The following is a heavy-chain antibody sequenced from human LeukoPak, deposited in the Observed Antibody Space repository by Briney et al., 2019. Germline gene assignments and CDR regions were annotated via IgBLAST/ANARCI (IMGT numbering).Heavy chain of an antibody. V-gene: IGHV3-23*01. D-gene: IGHD2-2*01. J-gene: IGHJ4*02. CDR3: AKRYCSSTSCSSFDY. CDR2: ISGSGGST. CDR1: GFTFSSYA. Sequence: PGGSLRLSCAASGFTFSSYAMSWVRQAPGKGLEWVSAISGSGGSTYYADSVKGRFTISRDNSKNTLYLKMNSLRAEDTAVYYCAKRYCSSTSCSSFDYWGQGTLVTVSS.